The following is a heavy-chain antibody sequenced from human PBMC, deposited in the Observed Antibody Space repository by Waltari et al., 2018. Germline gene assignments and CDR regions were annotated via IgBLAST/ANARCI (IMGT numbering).Heavy chain of an antibody. D-gene: IGHD6-19*01. Sequence: EVPLVQSGAAVQKPGESLTISCKGSGYSFTSYWIGWVPPVPGKGLAWMGIILRGDSDTRYSPSFQGQVTISADKSISTAYLQWSSLNASDTAMYYCARQGSSVAGGFFFDYWGQGTLVTVSS. V-gene: IGHV5-51*01. J-gene: IGHJ4*02. CDR1: GYSFTSYW. CDR2: ILRGDSDT. CDR3: ARQGSSVAGGFFFDY.